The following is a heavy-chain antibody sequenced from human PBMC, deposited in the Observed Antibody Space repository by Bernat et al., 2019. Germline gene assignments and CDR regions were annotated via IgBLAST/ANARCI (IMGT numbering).Heavy chain of an antibody. CDR1: GYIFTSYG. V-gene: IGHV1-18*01. CDR2: INTYSGST. Sequence: QVQLVQSGAEVKKPGASVMVSCKASGYIFTSYGINWVRQAPGQGLEWMGWINTYSGSTNYAQKLQGRVTMTTDTSTSTAYMELSSLRSEDTAVYYCASDHYYDSSGYGLDAFDIWGQGTMVTVSS. CDR3: ASDHYYDSSGYGLDAFDI. D-gene: IGHD3-22*01. J-gene: IGHJ3*02.